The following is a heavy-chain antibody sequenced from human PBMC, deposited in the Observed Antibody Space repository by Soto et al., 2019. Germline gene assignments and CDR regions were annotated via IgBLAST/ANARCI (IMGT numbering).Heavy chain of an antibody. D-gene: IGHD4-17*01. CDR2: ISGSGGST. J-gene: IGHJ3*02. V-gene: IGHV3-23*01. CDR1: GFTFSSYA. CDR3: ARESTVYDAFDI. Sequence: EVQLLESGGGLVQPGGSLRLSCAASGFTFSSYAMSWVRQAPGKGLEWVSVISGSGGSTYYADSVKGRFTISRDKSQHTLYLQMNSLRAEDTAVYYCARESTVYDAFDIWGQGTMVTVSS.